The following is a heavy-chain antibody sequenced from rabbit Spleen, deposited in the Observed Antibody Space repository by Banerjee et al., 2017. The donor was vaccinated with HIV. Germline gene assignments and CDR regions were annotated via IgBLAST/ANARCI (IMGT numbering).Heavy chain of an antibody. CDR1: GFDFSSSDY. J-gene: IGHJ4*01. Sequence: QEQLMESGGGLVKPEGSLKLTCKASGFDFSSSDYICWVRQAPGKGLEWIACIYTTGTWTYYASWAKGRFTISNTSSTTVALQMTSLTAADTATYFCARDLASVVGWNFNLWGPGTLVTVS. V-gene: IGHV1S45*01. D-gene: IGHD3-1*01. CDR2: IYTTGTWT. CDR3: ARDLASVVGWNFNL.